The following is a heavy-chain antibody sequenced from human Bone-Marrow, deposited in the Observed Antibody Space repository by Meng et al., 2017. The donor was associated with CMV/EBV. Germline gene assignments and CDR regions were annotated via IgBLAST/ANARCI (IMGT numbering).Heavy chain of an antibody. Sequence: SLKVSCKASGGTWSKSAFSWMRQAPGQGLEWMGGIIPGVGATKYAPKFQGKVTITADESSSTVYMDLNSLRSEDTAMYYCARDNGLVVVPSAMSRLGLGSWGQGTLVTVSS. V-gene: IGHV1-69*13. D-gene: IGHD2-2*01. CDR3: ARDNGLVVVPSAMSRLGLGS. CDR2: IIPGVGAT. CDR1: GGTWSKSA. J-gene: IGHJ5*02.